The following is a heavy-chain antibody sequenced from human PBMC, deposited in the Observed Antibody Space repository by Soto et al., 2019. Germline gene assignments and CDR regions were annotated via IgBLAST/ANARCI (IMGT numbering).Heavy chain of an antibody. D-gene: IGHD2-2*02. CDR2: ISYDGSNK. Sequence: QVQLVESGGGVVQPGRSLRLSCAASGFTFSSYAMHWVRQAPGKGLEWVAVISYDGSNKYYADSVKGRFTISRDNSKNTLYLQMNSLRAEDMAVYYCARDDSDIVVVPAAIRYYYYGMDVWGQGTTVTVSS. J-gene: IGHJ6*02. V-gene: IGHV3-30-3*01. CDR1: GFTFSSYA. CDR3: ARDDSDIVVVPAAIRYYYYGMDV.